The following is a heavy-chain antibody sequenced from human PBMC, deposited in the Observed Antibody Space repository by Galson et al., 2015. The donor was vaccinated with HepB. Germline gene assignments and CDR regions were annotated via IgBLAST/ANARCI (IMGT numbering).Heavy chain of an antibody. CDR2: IYTSGST. Sequence: ETLSLTCTVSGGSTSSYYWRWIRQPAGKGLEWIGRIYTSGSTNYNPSLKSRVTMSVDTSKNQFSLKLSSVTAADTAVYYCASLYHGDLDGGDYWGQGTLVTVSS. CDR1: GGSTSSYY. CDR3: ASLYHGDLDGGDY. V-gene: IGHV4-4*07. D-gene: IGHD4-17*01. J-gene: IGHJ4*02.